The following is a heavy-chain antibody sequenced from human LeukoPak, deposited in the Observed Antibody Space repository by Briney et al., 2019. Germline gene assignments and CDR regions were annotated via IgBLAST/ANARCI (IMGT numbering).Heavy chain of an antibody. V-gene: IGHV3-30*03. CDR2: ISNDGSNL. CDR3: ARDSRLKWTEYYFDF. J-gene: IGHJ4*02. D-gene: IGHD3/OR15-3a*01. Sequence: GGSLRLSCAASGFIFSNFGMHWVRQAPGKGLEWVTVISNDGSNLYYAGSVRGRFTISRDNSKNTLYLQMNSLKPEDTAVYFCARDSRLKWTEYYFDFWGQGTLVTVSS. CDR1: GFIFSNFG.